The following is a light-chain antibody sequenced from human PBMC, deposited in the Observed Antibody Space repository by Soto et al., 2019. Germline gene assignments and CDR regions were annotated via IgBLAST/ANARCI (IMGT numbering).Light chain of an antibody. V-gene: IGKV3-15*01. CDR1: QSVSHN. CDR2: GAS. CDR3: QQSNNWPYT. J-gene: IGKJ2*01. Sequence: EIVMTQSPATLSVSPGERATLSCRASQSVSHNLAWYHQKPGQGPSLLFYGASSRATGVPARFSGSGSGTDFTLTISSLQSEDFAIYFCQQSNNWPYTFGQGTKLEIK.